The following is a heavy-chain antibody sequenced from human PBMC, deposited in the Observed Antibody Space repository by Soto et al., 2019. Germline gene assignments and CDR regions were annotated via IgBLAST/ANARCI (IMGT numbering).Heavy chain of an antibody. CDR3: ARVDSSSWSVSFDY. D-gene: IGHD6-13*01. J-gene: IGHJ4*02. Sequence: QVQLVQSGAEVKKPGASVKVSCKASGYTFTGYYIHWVRQAPGQGLEWVGWINPYSGGTNYARKFQDWVTMTRDTSIRTAYMEVSRLRSDDTAVYYCARVDSSSWSVSFDYWGQGTLVTVSS. V-gene: IGHV1-2*04. CDR1: GYTFTGYY. CDR2: INPYSGGT.